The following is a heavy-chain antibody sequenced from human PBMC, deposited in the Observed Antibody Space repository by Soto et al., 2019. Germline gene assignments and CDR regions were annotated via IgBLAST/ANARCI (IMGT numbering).Heavy chain of an antibody. CDR3: AKDAYSSGWYNWFDP. Sequence: PGGSLRLSCAASGFTFSSYGMHWVRQAPGKGLEWVAVISYDGSNKYYADSVKGRFTISRDNSKNTLYLQMNSLRAEDTAVYYCAKDAYSSGWYNWFDPWGQGTLVTVSS. CDR1: GFTFSSYG. D-gene: IGHD6-19*01. V-gene: IGHV3-30*18. CDR2: ISYDGSNK. J-gene: IGHJ5*02.